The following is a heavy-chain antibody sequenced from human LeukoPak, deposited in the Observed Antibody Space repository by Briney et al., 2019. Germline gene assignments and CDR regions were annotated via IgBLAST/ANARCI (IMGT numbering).Heavy chain of an antibody. Sequence: SETLSLTCTVSGGFITSSTYYWGWIRQPPGKGLEWIGTIYYSGSTYYNPSLKSRVTISVDTSKNQFSLKLSSVTAADTAVYYCASGYGDKLFDYWGQGTLVTVSS. V-gene: IGHV4-39*07. CDR2: IYYSGST. J-gene: IGHJ4*02. CDR3: ASGYGDKLFDY. D-gene: IGHD4-17*01. CDR1: GGFITSSTYY.